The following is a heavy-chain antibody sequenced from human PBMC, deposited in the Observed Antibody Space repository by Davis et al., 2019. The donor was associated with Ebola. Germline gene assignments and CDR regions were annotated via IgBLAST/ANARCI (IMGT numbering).Heavy chain of an antibody. CDR3: TTDSGLRYWRWFDP. CDR1: GFTFSNAW. Sequence: GESLKISCAASGFTFSNAWMSWVRQAPGKGLEWVGRIKSKTDGGTTDYAAPVKGRFTISRDDSKNTPYLQMNSLKTEDTAVYYCTTDSGLRYWRWFDPWGQGTLVTVSS. D-gene: IGHD3-9*01. J-gene: IGHJ5*02. CDR2: IKSKTDGGTT. V-gene: IGHV3-15*01.